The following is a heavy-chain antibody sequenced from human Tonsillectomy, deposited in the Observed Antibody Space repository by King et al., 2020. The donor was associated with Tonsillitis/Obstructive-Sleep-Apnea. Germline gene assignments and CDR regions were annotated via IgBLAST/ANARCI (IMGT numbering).Heavy chain of an antibody. Sequence: QLVQSGAEVKKPGASVKVSCKASGYTFTSDAMHLVCQAPGQRLEGMGGITAGNGNTKYSQTFQGRVTITRDTSASTAYMELRSLRSEETAVYYCARDLLRGYCSSTSCYGDDYWGQGTLVTVSS. CDR1: GYTFTSDA. D-gene: IGHD2-2*01. CDR3: ARDLLRGYCSSTSCYGDDY. V-gene: IGHV1-3*01. J-gene: IGHJ4*02. CDR2: ITAGNGNT.